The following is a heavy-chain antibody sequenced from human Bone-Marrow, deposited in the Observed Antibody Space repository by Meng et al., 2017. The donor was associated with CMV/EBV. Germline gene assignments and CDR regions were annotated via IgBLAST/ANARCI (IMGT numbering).Heavy chain of an antibody. CDR3: ARDLLMDV. CDR2: ISSSSSYI. Sequence: GESLKISCAASGFTFSSYSMNWVRQAPGKGLEWVSSISSSSSYIYYADSVKGRFTISRDNAKNSLYLQMNSLRAEDTAVYYCARDLLMDVWGQGTTVTASS. V-gene: IGHV3-21*01. CDR1: GFTFSSYS. D-gene: IGHD3-10*01. J-gene: IGHJ6*02.